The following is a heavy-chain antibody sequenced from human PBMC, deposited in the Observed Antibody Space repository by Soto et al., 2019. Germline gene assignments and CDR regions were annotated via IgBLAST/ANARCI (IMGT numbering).Heavy chain of an antibody. CDR2: ISGSGGST. D-gene: IGHD3-16*01. V-gene: IGHV3-23*01. J-gene: IGHJ6*03. CDR3: AKASYRETYYYYYYYMDV. CDR1: GFTFSSYA. Sequence: GGSLRLSCAASGFTFSSYAMSWVRQAPGKGLEWVSAISGSGGSTYYADSVKGRFTISRDNSKNTLYLQMNSLRAEDTAVYYCAKASYRETYYYYYYYMDVWGKGTTVTVSS.